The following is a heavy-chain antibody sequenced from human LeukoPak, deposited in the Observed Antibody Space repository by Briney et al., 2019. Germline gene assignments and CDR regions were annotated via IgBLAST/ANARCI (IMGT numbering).Heavy chain of an antibody. J-gene: IGHJ4*02. Sequence: SETLSLTCTVSGGSISSTSYFWGWIRQPPGKGLEWIGSLWYSGSTFYNPSLKSRVAISVDTSKNLFSLKLSSVTAADTATYYCARGDRYSSGWYLFDYWGQGTLVTVSS. CDR3: ARGDRYSSGWYLFDY. CDR1: GGSISSTSYF. CDR2: LWYSGST. V-gene: IGHV4-39*01. D-gene: IGHD6-19*01.